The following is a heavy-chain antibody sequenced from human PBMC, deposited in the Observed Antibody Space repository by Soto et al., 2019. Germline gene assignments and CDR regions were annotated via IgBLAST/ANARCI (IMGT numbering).Heavy chain of an antibody. CDR3: ARLLAAVTVPPRRWFDS. CDR2: IYYSGST. J-gene: IGHJ5*01. CDR1: GGCITSSAYY. D-gene: IGHD6-13*01. V-gene: IGHV4-31*03. Sequence: TLPLTCTVSGGCITSSAYYWSWIRQHPGEGLEWIGYIYYSGSTYYNPSLKSRVTISVDTSKNQFSLKLSSVTAADTAVYYCARLLAAVTVPPRRWFDSWGQGTLVTVSS.